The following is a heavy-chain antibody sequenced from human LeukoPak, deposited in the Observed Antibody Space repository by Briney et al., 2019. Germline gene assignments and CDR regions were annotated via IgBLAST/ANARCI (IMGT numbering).Heavy chain of an antibody. Sequence: PGGSLRLSCAASGYTFGFSGMSWVRQAPGKGLEWVSSIGTSVPSTNYADSVKGRFTISRDNSKNTLYLEMNSLTTAGTAVYYCHLDEYGDSWGLGTLVTVSS. CDR1: GYTFGFSG. J-gene: IGHJ4*02. D-gene: IGHD4-17*01. V-gene: IGHV3-23*01. CDR2: IGTSVPST. CDR3: HLDEYGDS.